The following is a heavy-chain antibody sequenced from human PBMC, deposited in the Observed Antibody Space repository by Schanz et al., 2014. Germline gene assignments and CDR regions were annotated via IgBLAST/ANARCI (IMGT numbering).Heavy chain of an antibody. CDR2: IVPIAGIT. J-gene: IGHJ5*02. V-gene: IGHV1-46*01. CDR3: AREVGLYDRGWFDP. CDR1: GYTFTTYY. Sequence: QVQLVQSGAEVKKPGSSMKVSCKASGYTFTTYYMLWVRQAPGQGLEWMGRIVPIAGITNYAQRFQGRVTITADKSSDTAYMELSSLRSEDTAVYYCAREVGLYDRGWFDPWGQGTLVTVSS. D-gene: IGHD3-22*01.